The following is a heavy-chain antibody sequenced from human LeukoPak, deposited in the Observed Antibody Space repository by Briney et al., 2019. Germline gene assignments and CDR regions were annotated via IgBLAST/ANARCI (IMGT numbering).Heavy chain of an antibody. CDR1: GFTFGDYA. CDR2: IRSKEYGGTI. CDR3: TRDRGAGYAISWRGGLYNFDY. Sequence: GRSLRLSCTASGFTFGDYAMSWFRQAPGKGLEWVGFIRSKEYGGTIEYAASVKGRFTISRDDSTSIAYLQMNSLKIEDTAVYYCTRDRGAGYAISWRGGLYNFDYWGHGTLVTVSS. V-gene: IGHV3-49*03. J-gene: IGHJ4*01. D-gene: IGHD2-2*03.